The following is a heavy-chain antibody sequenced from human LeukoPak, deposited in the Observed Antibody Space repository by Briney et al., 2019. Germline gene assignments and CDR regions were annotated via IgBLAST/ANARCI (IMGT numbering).Heavy chain of an antibody. CDR1: GFTFSSYA. Sequence: GGSLRLSCAASGFTFSSYAMSWVRQAPGKGLEWVSAISGSGGSTYYADSVKGRFTISRDNSKNTLYLQMNSLRAEDAAVYYCAKSPRYSSGQGDYWGQGTLVTVSS. CDR2: ISGSGGST. D-gene: IGHD6-19*01. CDR3: AKSPRYSSGQGDY. V-gene: IGHV3-23*01. J-gene: IGHJ4*02.